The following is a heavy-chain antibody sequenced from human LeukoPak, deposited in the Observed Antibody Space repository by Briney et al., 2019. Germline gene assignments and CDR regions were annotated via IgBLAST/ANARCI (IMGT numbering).Heavy chain of an antibody. V-gene: IGHV3-20*04. Sequence: GGSLRLSCAPSGFTFDDYGMSWVRQAPGKGLEWVSGINWNGGSTGYADSVKGRFTISRDNAKNSLYLQMNSLRAEDTALYYCARSDTAMALGNWGQGTLVTASS. D-gene: IGHD5-18*01. CDR1: GFTFDDYG. CDR2: INWNGGST. J-gene: IGHJ4*02. CDR3: ARSDTAMALGN.